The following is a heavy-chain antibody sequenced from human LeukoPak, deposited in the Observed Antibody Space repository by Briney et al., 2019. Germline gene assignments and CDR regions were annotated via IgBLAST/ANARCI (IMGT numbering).Heavy chain of an antibody. CDR3: ARSSDSSDLGY. D-gene: IGHD6-25*01. CDR1: GFTFRSYG. Sequence: GMSLRLPCAASGFTFRSYGMHWVRQAQGKGLEWVAVIWSDGSQQHYADSVKGRFTISRDNSKNTLYLQMNNLRVDDTAVYYCARSSDSSDLGYWGREPWSPSPQ. V-gene: IGHV3-33*01. CDR2: IWSDGSQQ. J-gene: IGHJ4*02.